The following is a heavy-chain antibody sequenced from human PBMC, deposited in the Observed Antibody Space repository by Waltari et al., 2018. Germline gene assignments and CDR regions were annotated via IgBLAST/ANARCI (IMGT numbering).Heavy chain of an antibody. CDR3: ASVHGGNSGAFDI. D-gene: IGHD2-21*02. Sequence: QVQLVESGGGVVQPGRSLRLSCAASGFTFSSYAMHWVRQAPGKGLEWVAVISYDGSNKYYADSVKGRFTISRDKSKNTLYLQMNSLRAEDTAVYCCASVHGGNSGAFDIWGQGTMVTVSS. V-gene: IGHV3-30*01. CDR2: ISYDGSNK. J-gene: IGHJ3*02. CDR1: GFTFSSYA.